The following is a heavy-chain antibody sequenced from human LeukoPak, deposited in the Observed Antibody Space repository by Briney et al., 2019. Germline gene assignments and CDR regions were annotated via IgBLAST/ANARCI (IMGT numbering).Heavy chain of an antibody. Sequence: SETLSLTCSVHGDSISSYYWSWIRQTPGKVQEWNGYIYYSGSTNYNPSLKSRVTISVDKSKNQFSLKLSSVTAADTAVYYCARAPFSSWYYFDYWGQGTLVTVSS. CDR1: GDSISSYY. V-gene: IGHV4-59*12. D-gene: IGHD6-13*01. J-gene: IGHJ4*02. CDR2: IYYSGST. CDR3: ARAPFSSWYYFDY.